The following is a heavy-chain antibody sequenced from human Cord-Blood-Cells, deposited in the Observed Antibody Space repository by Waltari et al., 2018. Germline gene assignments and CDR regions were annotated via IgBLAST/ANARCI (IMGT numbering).Heavy chain of an antibody. CDR1: GFTVGSNS. V-gene: IGHV3-53*01. Sequence: EVQLVESGGGLIQPGGSLRLSCAASGFTVGSNSMTWVRQAPGKGLEWVSVIYSGGSTYYADSVKGRFTISRDNSKNTLYLQMNSLRAEDTAVYYCAREFYSGSYYFDYWGQGTLVTVSS. D-gene: IGHD1-26*01. J-gene: IGHJ4*02. CDR2: IYSGGST. CDR3: AREFYSGSYYFDY.